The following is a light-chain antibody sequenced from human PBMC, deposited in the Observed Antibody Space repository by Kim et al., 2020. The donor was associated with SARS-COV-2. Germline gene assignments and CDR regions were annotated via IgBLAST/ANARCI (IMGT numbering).Light chain of an antibody. Sequence: PGKTARITCGGNNIGSKSVNWYQQKPGQAPVLVIYYDSDRPSGIPERFSGSNSGNTATLTISRVEAGDEADYYCQVWDSSSDLQVFGGGTQLTVL. V-gene: IGLV3-21*04. J-gene: IGLJ3*02. CDR3: QVWDSSSDLQV. CDR2: YDS. CDR1: NIGSKS.